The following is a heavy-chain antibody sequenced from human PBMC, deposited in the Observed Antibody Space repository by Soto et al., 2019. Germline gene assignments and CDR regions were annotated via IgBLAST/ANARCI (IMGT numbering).Heavy chain of an antibody. J-gene: IGHJ4*02. CDR2: ISGGGGST. CDR3: AKGLKNWGSLYFDY. D-gene: IGHD7-27*01. V-gene: IGHV3-23*01. Sequence: GGSLRLSCVASAFAFSSDALICDRQAPGTGLERVSEISGGGGSTYYADSVKGRFTISRDNSKNTLYLQMNGLRAEDTAVYYCAKGLKNWGSLYFDYWGQGTLVTVSS. CDR1: AFAFSSDA.